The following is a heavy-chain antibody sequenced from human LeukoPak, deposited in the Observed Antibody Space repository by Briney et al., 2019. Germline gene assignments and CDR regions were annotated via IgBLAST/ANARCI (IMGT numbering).Heavy chain of an antibody. Sequence: GGSLRLSCAASGFTFSSYGMHWVRQAPGKGLEWVAVIWYDGSNKYYADSVKGRFTISRDNSKNTLYLQLNRLRAEDTAVYYCAKVGGWYEQYHYYYMDVWGKGTTVAVSS. V-gene: IGHV3-33*06. J-gene: IGHJ6*03. D-gene: IGHD6-19*01. CDR1: GFTFSSYG. CDR3: AKVGGWYEQYHYYYMDV. CDR2: IWYDGSNK.